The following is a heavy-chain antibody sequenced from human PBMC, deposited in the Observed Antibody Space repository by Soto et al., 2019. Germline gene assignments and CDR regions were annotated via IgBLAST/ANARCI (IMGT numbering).Heavy chain of an antibody. V-gene: IGHV1-69*04. CDR3: ARGAVDQPLLAVF. Sequence: QVQLEQSGTEVKKPGSSVKVSCKASGCTFSSYGISWVRQAPGQGLEWMGRVVPVLGISSYAQRFQGRVRITAARPTSTAYLELNSLTSEDTAVYFCARGAVDQPLLAVFWGQGTLVAVSS. D-gene: IGHD1-26*01. CDR2: VVPVLGIS. J-gene: IGHJ4*02. CDR1: GCTFSSYG.